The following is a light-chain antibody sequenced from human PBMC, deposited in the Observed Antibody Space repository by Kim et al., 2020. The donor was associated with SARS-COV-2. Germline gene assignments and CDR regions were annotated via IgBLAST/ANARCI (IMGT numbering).Light chain of an antibody. CDR1: SGHSSYS. J-gene: IGLJ3*02. Sequence: QLVLTQSPSASASLGASVKFTCTLSSGHSSYSIAWHQQQPQKGPRFLMNLHSDGTHNKGDGIPDRFSGSSSGAERYLTISSLQSEDEADYYCQAWGAGFRVFGGGTQLTVL. CDR2: LHSDGTH. V-gene: IGLV4-69*01. CDR3: QAWGAGFRV.